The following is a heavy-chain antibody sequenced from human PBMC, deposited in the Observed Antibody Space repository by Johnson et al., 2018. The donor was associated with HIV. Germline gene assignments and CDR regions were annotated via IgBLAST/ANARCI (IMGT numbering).Heavy chain of an antibody. CDR1: GFTFDEYA. V-gene: IGHV3-9*01. CDR2: IYSGGST. Sequence: VQLVESGGGSVQPGRSLRLSCAASGFTFDEYAMHWVRQAPGKGLEWVSVIYSGGSTYYADSVKGRFTISRDNAKNSLYLQMNSLRAEDTAVYYCAKEISVNAFDIWGQGTMVTVSS. CDR3: AKEISVNAFDI. J-gene: IGHJ3*02. D-gene: IGHD5/OR15-5a*01.